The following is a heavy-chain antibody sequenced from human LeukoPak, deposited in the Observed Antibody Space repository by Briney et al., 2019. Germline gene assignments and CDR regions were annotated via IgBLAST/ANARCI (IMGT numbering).Heavy chain of an antibody. CDR1: GFTFSDYY. D-gene: IGHD3-9*01. J-gene: IGHJ4*02. CDR2: ISSSGSTI. Sequence: GGSQRLSCAASGFTFSDYYMSWIRQAPGKGLEWVSYISSSGSTIYYADSVKGRFTISRDNAKNSLYLQMNSLRAEDTAVYYCAREPLSDYDILTGYSPTYYFDYWGQGTLVTVSS. V-gene: IGHV3-11*01. CDR3: AREPLSDYDILTGYSPTYYFDY.